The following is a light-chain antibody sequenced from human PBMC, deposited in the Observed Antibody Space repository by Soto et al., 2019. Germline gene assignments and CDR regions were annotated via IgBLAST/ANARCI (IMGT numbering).Light chain of an antibody. Sequence: EIVMTQSPDTLSVSPGERATLSCRASQSISSNLAWYLQKVGQAPRLLIYGAFSRATGIPDRFSGSGSGTDFTLTIRRLEPEDFAVYYCQQYGSSPPITCGQGTRREIK. V-gene: IGKV3-20*01. J-gene: IGKJ5*01. CDR3: QQYGSSPPIT. CDR2: GAF. CDR1: QSISSN.